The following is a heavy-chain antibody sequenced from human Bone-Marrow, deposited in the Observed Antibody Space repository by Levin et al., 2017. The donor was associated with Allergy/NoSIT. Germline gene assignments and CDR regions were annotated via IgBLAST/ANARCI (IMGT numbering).Heavy chain of an antibody. CDR1: GFTFSDYY. CDR3: ARARYSSSWYYFDY. CDR2: ISSSSSYT. J-gene: IGHJ4*02. Sequence: GESLKISCAASGFTFSDYYMSWIRQAPGKGLEWVSYISSSSSYTNYADSVKGRFTISRDNAKNSLYLQMNSLRAEDTAVYYCARARYSSSWYYFDYWGQGTLVTVSS. D-gene: IGHD6-13*01. V-gene: IGHV3-11*05.